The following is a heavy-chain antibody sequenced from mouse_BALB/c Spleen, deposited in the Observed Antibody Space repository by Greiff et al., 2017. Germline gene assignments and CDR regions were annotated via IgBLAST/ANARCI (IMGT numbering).Heavy chain of an antibody. V-gene: IGHV1-82*01. Sequence: VQLQESGPELVKPGASVKISCKASGYAFSSSWMNWVKQRPGQGLEWIGRIYPGDGDTNYNGKFKGKATLTADKSSSTAYMQLSSLTSVDSAVYFCARSDYGSAYYAMDYWGQGTSVTVSS. CDR1: GYAFSSSW. J-gene: IGHJ4*01. CDR2: IYPGDGDT. D-gene: IGHD1-1*01. CDR3: ARSDYGSAYYAMDY.